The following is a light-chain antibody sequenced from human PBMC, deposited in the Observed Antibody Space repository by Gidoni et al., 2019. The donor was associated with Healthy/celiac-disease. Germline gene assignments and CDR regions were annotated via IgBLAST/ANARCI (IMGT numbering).Light chain of an antibody. CDR2: DAS. V-gene: IGKV3-11*01. Sequence: EIVLTQSPATLSFSPGERATLSCRASQSVSSYLAWYQQKPGQAPRLLIYDASNRATGIPARFSGSGSGTDFTLTISSLEPEDFAVYYCQQRSNWPLTFXPXTKVDIK. J-gene: IGKJ3*01. CDR1: QSVSSY. CDR3: QQRSNWPLT.